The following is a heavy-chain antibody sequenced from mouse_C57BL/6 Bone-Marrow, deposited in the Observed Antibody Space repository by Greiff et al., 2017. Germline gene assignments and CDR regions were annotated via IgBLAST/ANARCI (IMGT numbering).Heavy chain of an antibody. CDR2: INPGSGGT. CDR1: GYAFTNYL. CDR3: ARDYDYDEFAY. J-gene: IGHJ3*01. D-gene: IGHD2-4*01. V-gene: IGHV1-54*01. Sequence: QVQLKQSGAELVRPGTSVKVSCKASGYAFTNYLIEWVKQRPGQGLEWIGVINPGSGGTNYNEKFKGKATLTADKSSSTAYMQLSSLTSEDSAVYFCARDYDYDEFAYWGQGTLVTVSA.